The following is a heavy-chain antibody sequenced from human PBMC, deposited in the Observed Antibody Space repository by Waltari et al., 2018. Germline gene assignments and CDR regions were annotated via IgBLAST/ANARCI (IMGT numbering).Heavy chain of an antibody. CDR2: IWFDGSKI. Sequence: QVQLVESGGGVVQPGQSLRLSCAGSGFGFSSFGIHWVRQAPGRGVEWVCIIWFDGSKIYYADSVKVRFTISRDNSRNTVYLQMNSLRPEDSGVYYCARCPDEYNYYYMEVWGRGTTVSVSS. V-gene: IGHV3-33*08. CDR3: ARCPDEYNYYYMEV. CDR1: GFGFSSFG. J-gene: IGHJ6*03.